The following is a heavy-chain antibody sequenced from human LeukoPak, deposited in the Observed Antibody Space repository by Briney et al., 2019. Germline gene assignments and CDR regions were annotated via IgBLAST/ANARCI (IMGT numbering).Heavy chain of an antibody. V-gene: IGHV4-59*12. Sequence: PSETLSLTCTVSGGSISSYYWSWIRQPPGKGLEWIGYIYYSGSTNYNPSLKSRVTISVDTSKNQFSLKLSSVTAADTAVYYCARGQGGRRGRFSSSWYYFDYWGQGTLVTVSS. D-gene: IGHD6-13*01. CDR2: IYYSGST. CDR1: GGSISSYY. CDR3: ARGQGGRRGRFSSSWYYFDY. J-gene: IGHJ4*02.